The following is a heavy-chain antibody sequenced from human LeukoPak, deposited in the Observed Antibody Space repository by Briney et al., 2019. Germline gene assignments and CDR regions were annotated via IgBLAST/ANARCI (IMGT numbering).Heavy chain of an antibody. D-gene: IGHD3-3*01. J-gene: IGHJ5*02. CDR3: ARDSIQQIRSLNWFDP. CDR2: ISSSSSYI. CDR1: GFTFSSYS. V-gene: IGHV3-21*01. Sequence: GGTLRLSCAASGFTFSSYSMNWVRQAPGKGLEWVSSISSSSSYIYYADSLKGRFTISRDNAKNSLYLQMNSLRAEDTAVYYCARDSIQQIRSLNWFDPWGQGTLVTVSS.